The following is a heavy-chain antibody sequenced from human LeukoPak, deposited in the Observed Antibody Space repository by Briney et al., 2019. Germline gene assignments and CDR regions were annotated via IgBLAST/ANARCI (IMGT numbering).Heavy chain of an antibody. D-gene: IGHD4-17*01. CDR2: IYYSGST. CDR1: GGPISSYY. CDR3: ARHYGDYPFDY. V-gene: IGHV4-59*08. J-gene: IGHJ4*02. Sequence: SETLSLTCTVSGGPISSYYWSWIRQPPGKGLEWIGYIYYSGSTNYNPSLKSRVTISVDTSKNQFSLKLSSVTAADTAVYYCARHYGDYPFDYWGQGTLVTVSS.